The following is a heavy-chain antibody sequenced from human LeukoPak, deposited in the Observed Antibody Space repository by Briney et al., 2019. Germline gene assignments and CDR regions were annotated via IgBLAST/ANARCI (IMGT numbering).Heavy chain of an antibody. CDR3: ARVSGYDWESFYDY. J-gene: IGHJ4*02. CDR2: ISYSGAT. CDR1: GDSISRGGYS. V-gene: IGHV4-30-4*07. Sequence: SETLSLTCAVSGDSISRGGYSWSWIRQSPGKGLVLVASISYSGATFYYPSLKSRLTISKDTSKNQFSLKLSSVTAADTAMYYCARVSGYDWESFYDYWGQGSLVTVSS. D-gene: IGHD5-12*01.